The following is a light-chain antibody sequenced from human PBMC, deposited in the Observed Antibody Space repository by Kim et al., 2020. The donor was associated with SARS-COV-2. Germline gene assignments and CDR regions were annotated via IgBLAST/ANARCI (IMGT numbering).Light chain of an antibody. CDR1: SRDVGSYNL. J-gene: IGLJ2*01. CDR3: CSYAGSSSVV. CDR2: EVS. V-gene: IGLV2-23*02. Sequence: GQSITITCTGTSRDVGSYNLVSWYQQNPGKAPKLMIYEVSKRPSGVSNRFSGSKSGNTASLTISGLQAEDEADYYCCSYAGSSSVVFGGGTQLTVL.